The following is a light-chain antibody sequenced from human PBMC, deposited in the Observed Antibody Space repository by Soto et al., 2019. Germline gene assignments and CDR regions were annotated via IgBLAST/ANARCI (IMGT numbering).Light chain of an antibody. CDR1: QGIRND. V-gene: IGKV1-6*01. Sequence: AIQMTQSPSSLSASVGDRVTITCRASQGIRNDLGWYQQKPGKAPKLLIYAASSLQSGVPSRFRGSGSGTDFTLTISSLQHEDFATYYCLQDYNYPLTFGAGTKVDIK. J-gene: IGKJ4*01. CDR2: AAS. CDR3: LQDYNYPLT.